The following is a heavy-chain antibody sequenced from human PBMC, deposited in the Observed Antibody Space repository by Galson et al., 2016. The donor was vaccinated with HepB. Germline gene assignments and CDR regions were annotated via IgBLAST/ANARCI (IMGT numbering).Heavy chain of an antibody. J-gene: IGHJ6*02. CDR3: ASSHSGYYYYAMDV. D-gene: IGHD6-19*01. CDR2: IYPGDSDT. CDR1: GYNFNSYW. V-gene: IGHV5-51*01. Sequence: QSGAEVKKPGESLKISCKGSGYNFNSYWIGWVRQLPGKGLEWMGIIYPGDSDTRYSSSFEGQVTISADKSINTAYLQWSSLKASDTAIYYCASSHSGYYYYAMDVWGQGTTVTVSS.